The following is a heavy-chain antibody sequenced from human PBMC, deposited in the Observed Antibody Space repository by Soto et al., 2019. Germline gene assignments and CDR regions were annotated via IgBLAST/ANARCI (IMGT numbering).Heavy chain of an antibody. Sequence: ASVKVSCKASGYSFTSYAMHWVRQAPGQRLEWMGWINAGNGNTKYSQKFQGRVTITRDTSASTAYMEVSSLRSEDTAVYYCARGDYYDIHDYWGQGTLVTVSS. D-gene: IGHD3-22*01. CDR1: GYSFTSYA. J-gene: IGHJ4*02. CDR2: INAGNGNT. V-gene: IGHV1-3*01. CDR3: ARGDYYDIHDY.